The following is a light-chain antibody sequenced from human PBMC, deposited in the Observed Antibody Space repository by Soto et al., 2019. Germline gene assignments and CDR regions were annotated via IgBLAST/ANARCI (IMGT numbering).Light chain of an antibody. Sequence: EIVLTQSPATLSLSPGERATLSCRASQSVSSYLAWYQQKPGQAPRLLIYDASNRATGIPARFSGSGSGTDFTLTISLLEKEDLAVYYCQQRRNWPPLTFGGGTKVEIK. CDR3: QQRRNWPPLT. V-gene: IGKV3-11*01. CDR1: QSVSSY. CDR2: DAS. J-gene: IGKJ4*01.